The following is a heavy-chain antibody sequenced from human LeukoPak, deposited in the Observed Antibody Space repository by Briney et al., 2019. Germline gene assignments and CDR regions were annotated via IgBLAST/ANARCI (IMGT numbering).Heavy chain of an antibody. J-gene: IGHJ4*02. V-gene: IGHV4-34*01. D-gene: IGHD3-3*01. CDR1: GGSFSGYY. CDR2: INHSGST. Sequence: SETLSLTCAVYGGSFSGYYWSGLRQPPGKGLEGIGEINHSGSTNYNPSLKSRVTISVDTSKNQFSLKLSSVTAADTAVYYCARARRRHITIFGVVITHYFDYWGQGTLVTVSS. CDR3: ARARRRHITIFGVVITHYFDY.